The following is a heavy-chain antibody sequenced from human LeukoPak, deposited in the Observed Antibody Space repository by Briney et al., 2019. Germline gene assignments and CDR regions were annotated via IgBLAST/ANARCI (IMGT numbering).Heavy chain of an antibody. CDR2: VDPEDGET. Sequence: GASVKVSCKVSGYTFTDYYMHWVQQAPGKGLEWMGLVDPEDGETIYAEKFQGRVTITADTSTGTAYMELSSLRSEDTAVYYCANAGIVPHWGQGTLVTVSP. CDR1: GYTFTDYY. CDR3: ANAGIVPH. J-gene: IGHJ4*02. V-gene: IGHV1-69-2*01. D-gene: IGHD2-21*01.